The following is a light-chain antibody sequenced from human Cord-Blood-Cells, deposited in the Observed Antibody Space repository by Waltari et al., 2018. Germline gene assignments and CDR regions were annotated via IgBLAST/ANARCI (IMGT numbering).Light chain of an antibody. J-gene: IGKJ2*03. CDR3: QQYNSYSPYS. CDR1: QSISSW. CDR2: KAS. V-gene: IGKV1-5*03. Sequence: DIQMTQYPSTLPPSVVDRVTITCRASQSISSWLAWYQQKPGKAPKLLSYKASSLESGVLSRFSGSGSGTEFTLTITSLQPDDFATYYCQQYNSYSPYSFGQGTKLESK.